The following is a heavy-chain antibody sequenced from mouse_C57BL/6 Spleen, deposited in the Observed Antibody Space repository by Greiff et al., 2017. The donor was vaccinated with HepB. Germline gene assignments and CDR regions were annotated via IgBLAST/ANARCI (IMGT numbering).Heavy chain of an antibody. J-gene: IGHJ3*01. CDR1: GFTFSSYG. CDR2: ISSGGSYT. Sequence: EVKLMESGGDLVKPGGSLKLPCSAPGFTFSSYGMAWVRQTPDKRLEWVATISSGGSYTYYPDSVKGRFTISRDNAKNTLYLQMSSLKSEDTAMYYCARQPLYYSNYGGFAYWGQGTLVTVSA. D-gene: IGHD2-5*01. V-gene: IGHV5-6*01. CDR3: ARQPLYYSNYGGFAY.